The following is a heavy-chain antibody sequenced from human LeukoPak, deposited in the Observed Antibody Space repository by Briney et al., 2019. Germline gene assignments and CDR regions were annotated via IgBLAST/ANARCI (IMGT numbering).Heavy chain of an antibody. V-gene: IGHV3-23*01. CDR1: GFTFSGAA. CDR2: ISASGGNT. Sequence: PGGSLRLSCAASGFTFSGAAMTWVRQAPGQGLEWVSLISASGGNTYSTDFVKGRFTISRDNSNNTLYLQMYSLRAEDTALYYCAKDIQASYWGQGTQVTVSS. CDR3: AKDIQASY. D-gene: IGHD2-21*01. J-gene: IGHJ4*02.